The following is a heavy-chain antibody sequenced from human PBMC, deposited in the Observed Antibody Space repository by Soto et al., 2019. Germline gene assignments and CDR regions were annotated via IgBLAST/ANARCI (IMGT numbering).Heavy chain of an antibody. CDR2: ISWNSGTI. Sequence: EVQLVESGGGLEQPGRSLRLSCAASGFTFHDYAMHWVRQAPGKGLEWVSGISWNSGTIGYADSVKGRFTISRDNAKNSLYLQMNSLRAEDTALYYCVKDIGVAVAGTGAYWGQGTLVTVSS. CDR3: VKDIGVAVAGTGAY. J-gene: IGHJ4*02. CDR1: GFTFHDYA. V-gene: IGHV3-9*01. D-gene: IGHD6-19*01.